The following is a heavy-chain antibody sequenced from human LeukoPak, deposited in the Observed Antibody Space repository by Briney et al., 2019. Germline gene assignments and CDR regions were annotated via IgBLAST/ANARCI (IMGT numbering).Heavy chain of an antibody. CDR1: GGTFNTFT. J-gene: IGHJ6*03. Sequence: ASMKVSCKASGGTFNTFTISWVRQAPGQGLEWMGGIIPMFGTANYAQRFQGRVTITADESTSTAYMELRSLRSEDTAVYYCTKDGYCRGTNCYRGSYTDYYYMDVWGNGTTVTVSS. D-gene: IGHD2-2*01. CDR3: TKDGYCRGTNCYRGSYTDYYYMDV. CDR2: IIPMFGTA. V-gene: IGHV1-69*01.